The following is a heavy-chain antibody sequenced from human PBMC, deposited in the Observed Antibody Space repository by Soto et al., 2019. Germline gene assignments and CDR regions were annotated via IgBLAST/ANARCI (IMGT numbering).Heavy chain of an antibody. CDR3: AKGLYYWFDA. CDR2: ISYSGGTT. CDR1: GFTFSSYA. Sequence: PGGSLTLSCAATGFTFSSYAMSWIRQAPGKGLEWVSAISYSGGTTYYADSMKGRFTISRDNYNNTLYQQINSMTAEATAVYYGAKGLYYWFDAWGQGTLVTVSS. J-gene: IGHJ5*02. V-gene: IGHV3-23*01. D-gene: IGHD2-8*01.